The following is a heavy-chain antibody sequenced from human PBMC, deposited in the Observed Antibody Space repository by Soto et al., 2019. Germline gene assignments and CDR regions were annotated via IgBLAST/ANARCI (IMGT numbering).Heavy chain of an antibody. J-gene: IGHJ6*03. V-gene: IGHV4-59*08. CDR1: GGSISSYY. D-gene: IGHD6-19*01. Sequence: QVQLQESGPGLVKPSETLSLTCTVSGGSISSYYWSWIRQPPGKGLEWIGYIYYSGSTNYNPSLKSRVTIAVDTSKNQFSLKLSSVTAADTAVYYCARHDKAGIVYYYSYMDVWGKGTTVTVSS. CDR3: ARHDKAGIVYYYSYMDV. CDR2: IYYSGST.